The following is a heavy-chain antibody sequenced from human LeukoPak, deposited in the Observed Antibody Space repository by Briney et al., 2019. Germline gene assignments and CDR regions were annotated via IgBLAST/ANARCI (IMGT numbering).Heavy chain of an antibody. V-gene: IGHV1-2*06. Sequence: GXGVXXXGRINPNSGGTKYAQKFQGRVTINRDTSISTAYMELSRLRSDDTAVYYCASWSRYSSSFDYWGQGTLVTVSS. CDR2: INPNSGGT. J-gene: IGHJ4*02. CDR3: ASWSRYSSSFDY. D-gene: IGHD6-13*01.